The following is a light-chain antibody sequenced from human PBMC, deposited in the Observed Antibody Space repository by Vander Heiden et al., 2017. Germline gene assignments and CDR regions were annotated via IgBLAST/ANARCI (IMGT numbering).Light chain of an antibody. J-gene: IGLJ2*01. V-gene: IGLV3-25*03. CDR2: KDT. CDR1: ALQSQY. CDR3: QSAASSGTYARI. Sequence: SYALTQPPSVSVAPGQTARITCSGDALQSQYAYWYQQKPDQAPLLIMYKDTERPSGIPERFSGSTSGTIVTLTISGVQAEDEADYYCQSAASSGTYARIFGGGTRLTVL.